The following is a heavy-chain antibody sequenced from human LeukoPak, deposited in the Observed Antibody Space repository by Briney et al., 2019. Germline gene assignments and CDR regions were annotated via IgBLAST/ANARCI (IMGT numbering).Heavy chain of an antibody. V-gene: IGHV1-69*06. CDR1: GGTFSSYA. CDR2: IIPIFGTA. J-gene: IGHJ6*03. Sequence: ASVKVSCKASGGTFSSYAISWVRQAPGQGLEWMGGIIPIFGTANYAQKFQGRVTITADKSTSTAYMELSSLRSEDTAVYYCARGRGRYCSGGSCCSGYYYYYMDVWGKGTTVTVSS. CDR3: ARGRGRYCSGGSCCSGYYYYYMDV. D-gene: IGHD2-15*01.